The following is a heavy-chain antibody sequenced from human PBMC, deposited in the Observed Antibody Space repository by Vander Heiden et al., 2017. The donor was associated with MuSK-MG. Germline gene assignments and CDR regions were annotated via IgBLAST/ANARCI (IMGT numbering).Heavy chain of an antibody. CDR1: GIMSRSYG. CDR3: GNWPLGAEWFDP. CDR2: IRDDGTTK. J-gene: IGHJ5*02. Sequence: QVQLVESGGGVVQPGGSLSLSCAASGIMSRSYGMNWVRQAPGKGLEWVAFIRDDGTTKHYADSVKGRFTISRDNSKNTLYLQMNSLSADDTAVYYCGNWPLGAEWFDPWGQGVLVTVSS. V-gene: IGHV3-30*02. D-gene: IGHD2-15*01.